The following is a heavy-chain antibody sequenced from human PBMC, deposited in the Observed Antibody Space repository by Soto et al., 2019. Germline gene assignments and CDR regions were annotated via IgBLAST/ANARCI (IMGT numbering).Heavy chain of an antibody. J-gene: IGHJ2*01. CDR2: IWYDGSNK. D-gene: IGHD3-22*01. CDR3: VRTYYDGTGDYWYFDL. CDR1: GFTFTNFG. V-gene: IGHV3-33*01. Sequence: QVLVVESGGGVVQPGRSLRLSCAASGFTFTNFGIHWVRQAPGKGLEWVAAIWYDGSNKNYADSVKGRFTISGDNSKNTLYLQTHSLRAEDTAVYYCVRTYYDGTGDYWYFDLWGRGTLVTVSS.